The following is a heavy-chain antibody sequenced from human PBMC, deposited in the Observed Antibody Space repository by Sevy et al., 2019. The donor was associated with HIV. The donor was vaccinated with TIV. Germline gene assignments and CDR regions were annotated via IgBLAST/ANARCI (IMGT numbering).Heavy chain of an antibody. Sequence: GGSLRLSCAASGFTFSSYSMNWVRQAPGKGLEWVSYTSSSSSTIYYADSVKGRFTISRDNAKNSLYLQMNSLRDEDTAVYYCARDSPPRSGYSGYDRPYYFDYWGQGTLVTVSS. CDR1: GFTFSSYS. D-gene: IGHD5-12*01. CDR3: ARDSPPRSGYSGYDRPYYFDY. V-gene: IGHV3-48*02. J-gene: IGHJ4*02. CDR2: TSSSSSTI.